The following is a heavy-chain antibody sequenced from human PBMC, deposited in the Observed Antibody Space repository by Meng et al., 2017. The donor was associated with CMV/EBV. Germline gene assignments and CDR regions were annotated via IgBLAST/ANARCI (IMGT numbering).Heavy chain of an antibody. V-gene: IGHV1-69*10. Sequence: SVKVSCKASGGTFSSYAISWVRQAPGQGLEWMGGIIPILGIANYAQKFQGRVTITADKSTSTAYMELSSLRSEDTAVYYCARGQYYYDSSGYYYSFDYWGQGTLVTVST. CDR3: ARGQYYYDSSGYYYSFDY. J-gene: IGHJ4*02. CDR2: IIPILGIA. CDR1: GGTFSSYA. D-gene: IGHD3-22*01.